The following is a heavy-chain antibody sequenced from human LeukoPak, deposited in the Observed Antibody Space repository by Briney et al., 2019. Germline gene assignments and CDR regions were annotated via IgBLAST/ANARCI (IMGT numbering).Heavy chain of an antibody. CDR3: ASEPGLSRGAVYAMDV. CDR1: GITLMSYT. V-gene: IGHV3-30-3*01. CDR2: VLDNTDFA. J-gene: IGHJ6*02. Sequence: PGGSLRLSCSASGITLMSYTIHWPRRAPGRELEWLTLVLDNTDFAYHADSVKGRFIISRDTSKNVVYLQMNSLRPEDTAVYYCASEPGLSRGAVYAMDVWGQGTTVTVSS. D-gene: IGHD3-22*01.